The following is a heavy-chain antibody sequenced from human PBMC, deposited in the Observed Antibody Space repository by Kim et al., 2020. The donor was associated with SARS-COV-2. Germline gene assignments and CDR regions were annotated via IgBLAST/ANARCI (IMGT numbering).Heavy chain of an antibody. CDR3: ARAPYSNPPFDP. J-gene: IGHJ5*02. D-gene: IGHD4-4*01. V-gene: IGHV1-69*01. Sequence: KSAQKFQGGVTITADESTSTAYMELSSLRSEDMAVYYCARAPYSNPPFDPWGQGTLVTVSS.